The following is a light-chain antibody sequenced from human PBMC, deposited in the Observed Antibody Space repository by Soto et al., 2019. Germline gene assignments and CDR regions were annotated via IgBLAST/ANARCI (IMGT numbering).Light chain of an antibody. CDR1: QDVSSN. V-gene: IGKV3-15*01. Sequence: EMVVTQSPATLSVSPGERATLSCRASQDVSSNLAWYQQKPGQAPSLLIYGASTRATGTPARFSGSGSGTEFTLTISSLQSEDYAVYYCQQRTDWPPLTFGGGTNVEVE. CDR3: QQRTDWPPLT. J-gene: IGKJ4*01. CDR2: GAS.